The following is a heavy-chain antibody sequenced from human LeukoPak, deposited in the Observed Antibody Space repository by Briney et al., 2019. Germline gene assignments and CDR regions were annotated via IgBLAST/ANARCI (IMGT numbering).Heavy chain of an antibody. Sequence: ASVKVSCKASGYTFTSYYMHWVRQAPGQGLEWMGIINPSGGSTSYAQKFQGRVTMTRDTSTSTVYMELSSLRSEDTAVYYCARSAMGVRLGELSSNFDYWGQGTLVTVSS. CDR2: INPSGGST. V-gene: IGHV1-46*01. CDR3: ARSAMGVRLGELSSNFDY. D-gene: IGHD3-16*02. CDR1: GYTFTSYY. J-gene: IGHJ4*02.